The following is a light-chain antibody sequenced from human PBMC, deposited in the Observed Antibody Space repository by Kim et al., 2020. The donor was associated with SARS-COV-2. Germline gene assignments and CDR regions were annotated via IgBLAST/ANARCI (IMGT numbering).Light chain of an antibody. CDR1: NPRYYY. J-gene: IGLJ3*02. CDR2: GKT. CDR3: NSRDSSGDHLGV. V-gene: IGLV3-19*01. Sequence: ERKDKITCQGDNPRYYYASEYQQKPGQAPLLVIYGKTNRPSGIPDRFSGSSSGNTASLTITGAQAEDEADYYCNSRDSSGDHLGVFGGGTQLTVL.